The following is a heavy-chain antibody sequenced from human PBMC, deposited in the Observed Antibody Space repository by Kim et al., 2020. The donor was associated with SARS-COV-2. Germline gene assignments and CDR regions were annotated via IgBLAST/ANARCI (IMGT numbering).Heavy chain of an antibody. CDR2: ISYDGTNK. Sequence: GVSLRLSCAASGFSFSNYAMFWVRQAPGKGLEWVALISYDGTNKDYADSVKGRFTISRDNSKSTLYLQMNSLRVADTAVYFCARKPTTSSWSYYFEYWG. V-gene: IGHV3-30*04. CDR1: GFSFSNYA. D-gene: IGHD6-13*01. J-gene: IGHJ4*01. CDR3: ARKPTTSSWSYYFEY.